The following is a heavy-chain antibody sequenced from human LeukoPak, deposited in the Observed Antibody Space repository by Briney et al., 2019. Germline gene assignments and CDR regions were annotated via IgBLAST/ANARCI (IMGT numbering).Heavy chain of an antibody. CDR3: ARGRTTVTTSYILFDY. CDR2: IIPILGIA. V-gene: IGHV1-69*04. Sequence: SVKVSCKASGGAFSSYAISGVRQAPGQGLEWMGRIIPILGIANYAQKFQGRVTITADKSTSTAYMELSSLRSEDTAVYYCARGRTTVTTSYILFDYWGQRTLVTVSS. J-gene: IGHJ4*02. CDR1: GGAFSSYA. D-gene: IGHD4-17*01.